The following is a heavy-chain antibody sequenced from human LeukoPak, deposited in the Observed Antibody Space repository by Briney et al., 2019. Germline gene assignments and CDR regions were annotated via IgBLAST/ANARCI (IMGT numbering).Heavy chain of an antibody. D-gene: IGHD5-12*01. CDR3: AKDRTSGYGQHDY. J-gene: IGHJ4*02. CDR1: GFTFSSYG. CDR2: ISGSGGST. Sequence: HTGGSLRLSCAASGFTFSSYGMSWVRQAPGKGLEWVSAISGSGGSTYYADSVKGRFTISRDNSKNTLYLQMNSLRAEDTAVYYCAKDRTSGYGQHDYWGQGTRVTVSS. V-gene: IGHV3-23*01.